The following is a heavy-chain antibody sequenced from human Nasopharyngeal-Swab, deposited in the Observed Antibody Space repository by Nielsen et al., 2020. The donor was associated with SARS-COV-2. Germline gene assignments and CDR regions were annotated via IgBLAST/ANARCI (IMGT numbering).Heavy chain of an antibody. CDR2: IRSKANRYAT. D-gene: IGHD3-22*01. CDR3: TRAKDDSSGSLFDY. V-gene: IGHV3-73*01. J-gene: IGHJ4*02. CDR1: GFIFSGSS. Sequence: GESLKISCAASGFIFSGSSMHWVRQASGKGLEWIGRIRSKANRYATVYAASVKGRFTISSDDSKNTAYLQMNSLKTEDTAVYYCTRAKDDSSGSLFDYWGQGNLVTVSS.